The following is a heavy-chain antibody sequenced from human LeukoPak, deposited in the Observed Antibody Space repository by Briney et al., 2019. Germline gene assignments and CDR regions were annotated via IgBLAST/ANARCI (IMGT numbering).Heavy chain of an antibody. Sequence: PGGSLRLSCAASGFTFSSYAMHWVRQAPGKGLEWVAVISYDGSNKYYADSVKGRFTISRDNSKNTLYLQMNSLRAEDTAVYYCAKRGHRGLYGDYEVIPYWGQGTLVTVSS. CDR1: GFTFSSYA. V-gene: IGHV3-30-3*02. D-gene: IGHD4-17*01. CDR3: AKRGHRGLYGDYEVIPY. J-gene: IGHJ4*02. CDR2: ISYDGSNK.